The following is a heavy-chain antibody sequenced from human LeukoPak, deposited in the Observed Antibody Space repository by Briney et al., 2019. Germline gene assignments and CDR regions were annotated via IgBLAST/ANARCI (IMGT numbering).Heavy chain of an antibody. Sequence: SETLSLTCGVSGGAITNYYWNWIRQAPGKGLEWLGYIYCTGSTTYNPSVKSRITISLDTSKKQISLKLRSVTAADTAVYYCARDSRLRYYDATADAFDIWGQGTMVTVSS. CDR2: IYCTGST. J-gene: IGHJ3*02. CDR3: ARDSRLRYYDATADAFDI. D-gene: IGHD3-22*01. V-gene: IGHV4-59*01. CDR1: GGAITNYY.